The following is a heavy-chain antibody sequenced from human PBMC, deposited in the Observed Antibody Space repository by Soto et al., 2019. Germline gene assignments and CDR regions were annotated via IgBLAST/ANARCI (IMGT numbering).Heavy chain of an antibody. Sequence: SETLSLTCTVSGGSVSSGNYYWSWIRQPPGKGLEWIGYFYYTGSTNYNPSLKSRVTISVDTSKNQFSLKLSSVTAADTAVYYCARGWPRLLWFGELRNYYYGMDVWGQGTTVTVSS. CDR2: FYYTGST. J-gene: IGHJ6*02. D-gene: IGHD3-10*01. CDR1: GGSVSSGNYY. CDR3: ARGWPRLLWFGELRNYYYGMDV. V-gene: IGHV4-61*01.